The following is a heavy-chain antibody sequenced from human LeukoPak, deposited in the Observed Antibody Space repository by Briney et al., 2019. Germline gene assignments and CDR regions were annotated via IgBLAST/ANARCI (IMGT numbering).Heavy chain of an antibody. CDR1: GFTLSNHD. V-gene: IGHV3-13*01. Sequence: GGSLRLSCAASGFTLSNHDMHWVRQATGKGLEWVSAIGTAVTADRTYYAASVKGRFTISRDNAKNSFYLQLNSLRAEDTAVYYCARRPGGYYDTSGILEYFDYWGQGTLVTVSS. J-gene: IGHJ4*02. CDR2: IGTAVTADRT. CDR3: ARRPGGYYDTSGILEYFDY. D-gene: IGHD3-22*01.